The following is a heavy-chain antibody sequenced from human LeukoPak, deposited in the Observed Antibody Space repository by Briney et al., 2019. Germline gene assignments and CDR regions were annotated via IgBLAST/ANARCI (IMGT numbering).Heavy chain of an antibody. J-gene: IGHJ3*02. D-gene: IGHD6-13*01. Sequence: GASVKVSCKASGYTFTGYYMHWVRQAPGQGPEWMGWMNPNSGGTNYAQKFQGRVTMTSDTSISTAYMELSRLKSDDTAVYYCAREEVWWQQLVHAFDIWGQGTMVTVSS. CDR3: AREEVWWQQLVHAFDI. V-gene: IGHV1-2*02. CDR1: GYTFTGYY. CDR2: MNPNSGGT.